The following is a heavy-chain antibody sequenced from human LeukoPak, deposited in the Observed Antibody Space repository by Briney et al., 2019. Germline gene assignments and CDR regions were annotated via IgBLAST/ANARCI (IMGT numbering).Heavy chain of an antibody. D-gene: IGHD6-13*01. V-gene: IGHV1-69*05. CDR3: ARGLGSSWYYAFDI. Sequence: ASVKVSSKASGGTFSSYAISWVRQAPGQGLEWMGGIIPIFGTANYAQKFQGRVTITTDESTSTAYMELSSLRSEDTAVYYCARGLGSSWYYAFDIWGQGTMVTVSS. J-gene: IGHJ3*02. CDR2: IIPIFGTA. CDR1: GGTFSSYA.